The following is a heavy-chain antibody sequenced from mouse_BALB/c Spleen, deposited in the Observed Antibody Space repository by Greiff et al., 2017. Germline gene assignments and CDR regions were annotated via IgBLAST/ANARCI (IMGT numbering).Heavy chain of an antibody. V-gene: IGHV2-9*02. CDR1: GFSLTSYG. Sequence: QVQLQQSGPGLVAPSQSLSITCTVSGFSLTSYGVHWVRQPPGKGLEWLGVIWAGGSTNYNSALMSRLSISKDNSKSQVFLKMNSLQTDDTAMYYCARDGKRTTMITSFAYWGQGTLVTVSA. D-gene: IGHD2-4*01. CDR2: IWAGGST. CDR3: ARDGKRTTMITSFAY. J-gene: IGHJ3*01.